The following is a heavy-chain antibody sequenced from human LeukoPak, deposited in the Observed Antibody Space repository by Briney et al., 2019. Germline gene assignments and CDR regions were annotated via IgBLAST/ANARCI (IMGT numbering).Heavy chain of an antibody. J-gene: IGHJ4*02. CDR2: INHSGST. Sequence: PSETLSLTCAVYGGSFSGYYWSWIRQPPGKGLEWIGEINHSGSTNYNPSLKSRVTISVDTSKNQFSLKLTSVTAADTAVYYCARVGNLFSYYFDYWGQGTLVTVSS. V-gene: IGHV4-34*01. D-gene: IGHD1-14*01. CDR3: ARVGNLFSYYFDY. CDR1: GGSFSGYY.